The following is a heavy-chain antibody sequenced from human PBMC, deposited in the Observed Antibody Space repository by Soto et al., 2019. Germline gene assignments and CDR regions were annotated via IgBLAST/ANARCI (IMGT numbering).Heavy chain of an antibody. CDR2: INPNSGGT. D-gene: IGHD4-17*01. CDR1: GYTLTDFY. J-gene: IGHJ5*02. V-gene: IGHV1-2*02. CDR3: SRVRTVATYNWVDP. Sequence: GASVKVSGKASGYTLTDFYMQWVRQAPGQGLEWMGWINPNSGGTTYAKKFWGRVTMSRDTSVNTAYLEVTRLRSDDTAVYYCSRVRTVATYNWVDPWGQGTLVTVSS.